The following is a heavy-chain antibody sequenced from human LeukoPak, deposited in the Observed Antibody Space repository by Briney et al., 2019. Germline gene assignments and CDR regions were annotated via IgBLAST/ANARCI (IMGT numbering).Heavy chain of an antibody. D-gene: IGHD4-23*01. CDR2: IYYSGST. Sequence: PSETLSLTCTVSGRSISSYYWSWIRQPPGKGLEGVGYIYYSGSTNYNTSLKSRVNISVDTAKNQFSLKLSSVTAADTAVYYCARGVATPLYYYYYYMDVWGKGTTVTVSS. V-gene: IGHV4-59*01. CDR1: GRSISSYY. CDR3: ARGVATPLYYYYYYMDV. J-gene: IGHJ6*03.